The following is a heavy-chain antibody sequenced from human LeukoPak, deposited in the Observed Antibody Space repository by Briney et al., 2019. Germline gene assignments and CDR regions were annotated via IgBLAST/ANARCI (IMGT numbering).Heavy chain of an antibody. D-gene: IGHD2-2*01. CDR1: GFTFSSYA. J-gene: IGHJ4*02. V-gene: IGHV3-23*01. Sequence: HGGSLRLSCAASGFTFSSYAMSWVRQAPGQGLEWVSAISGSGGSTYYADSVKGRFTISRDNSKNPLYLQMNSLRAEDTAVYYCAKDGCSSTSCYADYWGQGTLVTVSS. CDR2: ISGSGGST. CDR3: AKDGCSSTSCYADY.